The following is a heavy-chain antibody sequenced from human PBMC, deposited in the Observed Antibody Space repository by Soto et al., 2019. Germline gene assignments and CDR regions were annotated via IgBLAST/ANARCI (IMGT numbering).Heavy chain of an antibody. D-gene: IGHD3-3*01. CDR2: ISSSSSYI. V-gene: IGHV3-21*01. Sequence: PGGSLRLSCAASGFTFSSYSMNWVRQAPGKGLEWVSSISSSSSYIYYADSVKGRFTISRDNAKNSLYLQMNSLRAEDTAVYYCARDGDDFWCGFPDEYSYYCMDVPGPAPTVT. CDR3: ARDGDDFWCGFPDEYSYYCMDV. J-gene: IGHJ6*02. CDR1: GFTFSSYS.